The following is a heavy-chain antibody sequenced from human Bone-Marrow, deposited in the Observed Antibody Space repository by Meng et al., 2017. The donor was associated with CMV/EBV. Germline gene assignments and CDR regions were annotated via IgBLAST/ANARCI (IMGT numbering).Heavy chain of an antibody. CDR2: IYYSGST. CDR3: ARDDIPISAAGKAYYYYGMDV. D-gene: IGHD6-13*01. V-gene: IGHV4-39*07. J-gene: IGHJ6*02. Sequence: SETLSLTCTVSGGSISSSSYYWGWIRQPPGKGLEWIGSIYYSGSTYYNPSLKSRVTISVDTSKNQFSLKLSSVAAADTAVYYCARDDIPISAAGKAYYYYGMDVWGQGTTVTVSS. CDR1: GGSISSSSYY.